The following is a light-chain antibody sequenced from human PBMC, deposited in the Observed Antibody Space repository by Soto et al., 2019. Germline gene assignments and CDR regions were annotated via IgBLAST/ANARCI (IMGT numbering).Light chain of an antibody. V-gene: IGLV1-40*01. CDR2: GNS. J-gene: IGLJ1*01. CDR3: QSYDSSLSGYYV. CDR1: SSNIGAGYD. Sequence: QAVVTQPPSVSGAPGQRVTISCTGSSSNIGAGYDVHWYQQLPGTAPKLPIYGNSNRPSGVPDRFSGSKSGTSASLAITGLQAEDEADYYCQSYDSSLSGYYVFGTGTKLTVL.